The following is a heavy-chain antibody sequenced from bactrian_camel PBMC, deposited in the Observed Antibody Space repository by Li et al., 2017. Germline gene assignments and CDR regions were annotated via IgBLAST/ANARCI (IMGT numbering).Heavy chain of an antibody. J-gene: IGHJ6*01. Sequence: HVQLVESGGGSVQTGGSLRLSCASKNYRLTTYCLGWFRQAPGKEREGVAAIYNDYDETYYADSVKGRFTISQDNAQNTAYLQMNDLKPEDTGMYYCAADCGDVRWLRAPDFPYWGQGTQVTVS. D-gene: IGHD5*01. V-gene: IGHV3S6*01. CDR1: NYRLTTYC. CDR2: IYNDYDET. CDR3: AADCGDVRWLRAPDFPY.